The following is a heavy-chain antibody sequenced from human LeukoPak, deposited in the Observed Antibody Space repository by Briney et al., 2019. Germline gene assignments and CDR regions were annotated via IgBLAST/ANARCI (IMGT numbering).Heavy chain of an antibody. CDR2: IYYSGST. J-gene: IGHJ4*02. CDR3: ARSRYSSSWSFDY. CDR1: GGSISSYY. Sequence: SETLSLTCTVSGGSISSYYWSWIRQPPGKGLEWIGYIYYSGSTNYNPSLKSRVTISVDTSKNQFSLKLSSVTAADTAVYYCARSRYSSSWSFDYWGQGTLVTASS. V-gene: IGHV4-59*01. D-gene: IGHD6-13*01.